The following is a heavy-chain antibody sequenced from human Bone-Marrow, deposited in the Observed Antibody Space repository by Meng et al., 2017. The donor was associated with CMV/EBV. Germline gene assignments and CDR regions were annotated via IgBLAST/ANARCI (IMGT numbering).Heavy chain of an antibody. V-gene: IGHV4-59*01. CDR1: GGSISSYY. CDR2: IYYSGST. CDR3: ARGGDDYGDSNEDYGMDV. J-gene: IGHJ6*02. D-gene: IGHD4-17*01. Sequence: SETLSLTCTVSGGSISSYYWSWIRQPPGKGLEWIGYIYYSGSTNYNPSLKSRVTISVDTSKNQFPLKLSSVTDADTAVYYCARGGDDYGDSNEDYGMDVWGQGTTVTVSS.